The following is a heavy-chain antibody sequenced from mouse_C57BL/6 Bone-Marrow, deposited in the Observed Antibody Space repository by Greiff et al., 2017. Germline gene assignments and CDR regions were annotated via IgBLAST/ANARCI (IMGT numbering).Heavy chain of an antibody. CDR1: GFTFSDYY. CDR2: ISNGGGST. V-gene: IGHV5-12*01. CDR3: ARGTYNYGSRRYFYV. J-gene: IGHJ1*03. D-gene: IGHD1-1*01. Sequence: EVQVVESGGGLVQPGGSLKISCAASGFTFSDYYMYWVRQTPEKRLEWVAYISNGGGSTYYPDTVKGRCTISRDNAKNTLYLQMSRLRSEDTALYYCARGTYNYGSRRYFYVWGTGTTVTVSS.